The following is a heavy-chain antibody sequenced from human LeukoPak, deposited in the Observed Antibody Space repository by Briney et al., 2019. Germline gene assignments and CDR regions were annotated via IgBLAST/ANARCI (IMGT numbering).Heavy chain of an antibody. Sequence: PGGSLRLSCAASGFTFSNYWMNWVRQAPGKGLEWVANIKQDGGEKSYVDSVKGRFTISRDNAKNSLHLQMNSLRAEDTAVYYCASGRPFDYWGQGTLVTVSS. CDR1: GFTFSNYW. V-gene: IGHV3-7*01. CDR2: IKQDGGEK. D-gene: IGHD1-26*01. CDR3: ASGRPFDY. J-gene: IGHJ4*02.